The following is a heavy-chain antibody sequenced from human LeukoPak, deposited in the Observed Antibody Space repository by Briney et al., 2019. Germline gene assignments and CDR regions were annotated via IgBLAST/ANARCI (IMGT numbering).Heavy chain of an antibody. D-gene: IGHD6-19*01. J-gene: IGHJ4*02. CDR2: IKPNTGGA. CDR1: GYPFTGYY. Sequence: ASVKVSCKASGYPFTGYYIQWVRQAPGQGLEWMGRIKPNTGGANYAQKFQGRVTLTRDTSITPAYTELSRLRPGDTGVYYCGREYNGGWFLWGQGTLVTVSS. CDR3: GREYNGGWFL. V-gene: IGHV1-2*01.